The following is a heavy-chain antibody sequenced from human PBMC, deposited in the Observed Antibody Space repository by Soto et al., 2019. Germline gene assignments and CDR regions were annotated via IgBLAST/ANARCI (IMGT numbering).Heavy chain of an antibody. CDR1: GFTFSSYG. CDR2: ISYDGSNK. Sequence: QVQLVESGGGVVQPGRSLRLSCAASGFTFSSYGMHWVRQAPGKGLEWVAVISYDGSNKYYADSVKGRFTISRDNSKNTLYLQMNSLRAEDTAVYYCAKDYIYSNYGGSAFEIWGQGTMVTVSS. D-gene: IGHD4-4*01. CDR3: AKDYIYSNYGGSAFEI. J-gene: IGHJ3*02. V-gene: IGHV3-30*18.